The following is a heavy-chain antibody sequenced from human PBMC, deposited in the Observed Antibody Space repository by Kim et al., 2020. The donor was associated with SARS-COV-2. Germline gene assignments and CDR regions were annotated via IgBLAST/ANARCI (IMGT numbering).Heavy chain of an antibody. Sequence: PSLKSRVTTLLDRSKNRFSLKLSSVTAADTAVYYCARERYGSGLTDYWGQGTLVTVSS. J-gene: IGHJ4*02. V-gene: IGHV4-30-2*01. CDR3: ARERYGSGLTDY. D-gene: IGHD3-10*01.